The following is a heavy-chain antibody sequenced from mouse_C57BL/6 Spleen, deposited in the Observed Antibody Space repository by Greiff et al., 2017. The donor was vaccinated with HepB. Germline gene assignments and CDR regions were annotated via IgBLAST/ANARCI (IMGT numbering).Heavy chain of an antibody. D-gene: IGHD1-1*01. Sequence: QVQLQQSGAELVRPGASVTLSCKASGYTFTDYEMHWVKQTPVHGLEWIGAIDPETGGTAYNQKFKGKAILTADKSSSTAYMELRSLTSEDSAVYYCTRSITTVVDYFDVWGTGTTVTVSS. V-gene: IGHV1-15*01. CDR1: GYTFTDYE. CDR2: IDPETGGT. CDR3: TRSITTVVDYFDV. J-gene: IGHJ1*03.